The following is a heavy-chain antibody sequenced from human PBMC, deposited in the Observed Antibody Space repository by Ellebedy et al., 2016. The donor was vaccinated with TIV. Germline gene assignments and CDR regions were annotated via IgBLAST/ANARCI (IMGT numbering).Heavy chain of an antibody. D-gene: IGHD3-22*01. Sequence: GESLKISCAASRFPLSSYAMSWVRQAPGKGLEWVSTISNTGSRTYYADSVEGRFIISRDNSKKTLYLQMNSLRAEDTAVYYCAKGRGGGSDSSAPRYYFDYWGLGTLVTVSS. V-gene: IGHV3-23*01. J-gene: IGHJ4*02. CDR3: AKGRGGGSDSSAPRYYFDY. CDR1: RFPLSSYA. CDR2: ISNTGSRT.